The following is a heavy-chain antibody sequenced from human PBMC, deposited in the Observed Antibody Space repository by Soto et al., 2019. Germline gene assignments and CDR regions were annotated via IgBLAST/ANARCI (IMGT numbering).Heavy chain of an antibody. CDR3: ARMIGYAGSFYYYYGMDV. V-gene: IGHV5-10-1*01. J-gene: IGHJ6*02. CDR2: IDPSDSYT. D-gene: IGHD2-21*01. CDR1: GYSFTSYW. Sequence: GESLKISCKGSGYSFTSYWISWVRQMPGKGLEWMGRIDPSDSYTNYSPSFQGHVTISADKSISTAYLQWSSLKASDTAMYYCARMIGYAGSFYYYYGMDVWGQGTTVTFSS.